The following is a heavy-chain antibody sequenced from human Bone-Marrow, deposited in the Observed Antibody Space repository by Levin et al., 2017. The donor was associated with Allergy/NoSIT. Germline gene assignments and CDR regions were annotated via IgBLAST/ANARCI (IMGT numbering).Heavy chain of an antibody. CDR2: INHSGST. CDR3: ARGPRGSMVRGVIIGGGMDV. V-gene: IGHV4-34*01. J-gene: IGHJ6*02. Sequence: PGGSLRLSCAVYGGSFSGYYWSWIRQPPGKGLEWIGEINHSGSTNYNPSLKSRVTISVDTSKNQFSLKLSSVTAADTAVYYCARGPRGSMVRGVIIGGGMDVWGQGTTVTVSS. CDR1: GGSFSGYY. D-gene: IGHD3-10*01.